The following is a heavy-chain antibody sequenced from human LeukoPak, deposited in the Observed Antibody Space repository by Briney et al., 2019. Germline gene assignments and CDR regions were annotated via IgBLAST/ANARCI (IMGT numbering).Heavy chain of an antibody. Sequence: GGSLRLSCAASGFTFSSYWMHWVRQAPGKGLVWVSRINSDGSSTSSADSVKGRFTISRDNAKNTLSLQMNSLRVEDTAVYYCARSNYIDAFDIWGQGTMVTGSS. CDR3: ARSNYIDAFDI. CDR2: INSDGSST. D-gene: IGHD4-11*01. J-gene: IGHJ3*02. V-gene: IGHV3-74*01. CDR1: GFTFSSYW.